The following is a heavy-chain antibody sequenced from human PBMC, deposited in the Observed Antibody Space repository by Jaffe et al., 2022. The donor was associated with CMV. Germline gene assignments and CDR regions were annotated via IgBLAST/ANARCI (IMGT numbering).Heavy chain of an antibody. CDR3: AREGVNLGEMATIFGYYYYMDV. Sequence: QVQLVQSGAEVKKPGASVKVSCKASGYTFTSYGISWVRQAPGQGLEWMGWISAYNGNTNYAQKLQGRVTMTTDTSTSTAYMELRSLRSDDTAVYYCAREGVNLGEMATIFGYYYYMDVWGKGTTVTVSS. J-gene: IGHJ6*03. CDR2: ISAYNGNT. V-gene: IGHV1-18*04. D-gene: IGHD3-3*01. CDR1: GYTFTSYG.